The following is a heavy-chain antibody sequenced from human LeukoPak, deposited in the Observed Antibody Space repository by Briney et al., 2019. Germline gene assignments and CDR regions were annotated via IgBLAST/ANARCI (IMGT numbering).Heavy chain of an antibody. Sequence: ASVKVSCKASGGTFSSYAISWVRQAPGQGLEWMGWINPNSGGTNYAQKFQGRVTMTRDTSISTAYMELSRLRSDDTAVYYCARDVNYYGSGSYYKIFDYWGQGTLVTVSS. D-gene: IGHD3-10*01. V-gene: IGHV1-2*02. CDR1: GGTFSSYA. J-gene: IGHJ4*02. CDR3: ARDVNYYGSGSYYKIFDY. CDR2: INPNSGGT.